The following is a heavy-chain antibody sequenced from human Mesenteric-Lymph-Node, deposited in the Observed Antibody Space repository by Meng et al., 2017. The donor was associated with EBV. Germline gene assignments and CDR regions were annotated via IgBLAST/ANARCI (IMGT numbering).Heavy chain of an antibody. D-gene: IGHD3-10*01. CDR2: IYYSGST. CDR3: ARAHRVLFGELNWFDP. V-gene: IGHV4-30-4*01. CDR1: SGSINSGSYY. Sequence: QVPRQEPGPGMRKPSQALAHTCPCSSGSINSGSYYWSWIRQPPGKGLEWIGYIYYSGSTYYNPSFKSRVTISVDTSKNQFSLKLKCVTAADTAVYYCARAHRVLFGELNWFDPWGKGPLVHRLL. J-gene: IGHJ5*02.